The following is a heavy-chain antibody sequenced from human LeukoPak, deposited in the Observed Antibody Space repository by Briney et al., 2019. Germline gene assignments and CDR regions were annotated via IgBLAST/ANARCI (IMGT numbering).Heavy chain of an antibody. D-gene: IGHD1-26*01. CDR3: ARGAEGGSLRKMDV. J-gene: IGHJ6*02. V-gene: IGHV4-4*07. Sequence: PSETLSLTCTVSGGSISSYYWSWIRQPAGQGLEWIGCIYTSGSTNYNPSLKGRVTMSVDTSKNQFSLKLSSVTAADTAVYYCARGAEGGSLRKMDVWGQGTTVTVSS. CDR1: GGSISSYY. CDR2: IYTSGST.